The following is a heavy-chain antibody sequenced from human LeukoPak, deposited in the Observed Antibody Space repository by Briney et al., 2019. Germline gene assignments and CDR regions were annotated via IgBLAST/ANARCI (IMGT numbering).Heavy chain of an antibody. D-gene: IGHD4-11*01. CDR1: GYTFTGYY. J-gene: IGHJ6*03. Sequence: LRASVKVSCKASGYTFTGYYMHWVRQAPGQGLEWMGGIIPIFGTANYAQKFQGRVTITADESTSTAYMELSSLRSEDTAVYYCARDVLDYSNYQSYMDVWGKGTTVTVSS. V-gene: IGHV1-69*13. CDR2: IIPIFGTA. CDR3: ARDVLDYSNYQSYMDV.